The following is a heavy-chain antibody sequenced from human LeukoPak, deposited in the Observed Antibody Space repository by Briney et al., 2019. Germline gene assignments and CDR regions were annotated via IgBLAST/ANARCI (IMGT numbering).Heavy chain of an antibody. CDR3: AKGPYDSSGYYLDYYYYYMDV. J-gene: IGHJ6*03. D-gene: IGHD3-22*01. V-gene: IGHV3-23*01. CDR1: GFTFSSYA. Sequence: GGSLRLSCAASGFTFSSYAMSWVRQAPGKGLEWVSAISGSGGSTYYADSVKGRFTISRDNSKNTLYLQMNSLRAEDTAVYYCAKGPYDSSGYYLDYYYYYMDVWGKGTTVTISS. CDR2: ISGSGGST.